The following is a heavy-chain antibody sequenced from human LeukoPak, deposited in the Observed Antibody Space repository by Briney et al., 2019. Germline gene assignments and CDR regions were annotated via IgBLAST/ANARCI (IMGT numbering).Heavy chain of an antibody. CDR3: ARGGWQQLALDY. D-gene: IGHD6-13*01. J-gene: IGHJ4*02. CDR2: ISTYNGNT. V-gene: IGHV1-18*01. CDR1: GYTFTSFG. Sequence: ASVKVSCKASGYTFTSFGLSWLRQAPGQGLEWMGWISTYNGNTNYAQKLQGRVTMTTDTSTSTAYMELRSLRSDDTAVYYCARGGWQQLALDYWGQGTLVTVSS.